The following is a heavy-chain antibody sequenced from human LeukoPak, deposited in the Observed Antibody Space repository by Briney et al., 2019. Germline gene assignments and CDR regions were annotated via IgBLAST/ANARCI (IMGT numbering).Heavy chain of an antibody. D-gene: IGHD5-12*01. CDR3: VRGRHSANNYGGDY. Sequence: GGSLRLSCATSGFTFSAYEMNWVRQAPGQGLAWISYISDSGVSIHYADSVRGRFSISRDNAKDALLLQMNTLRAEDTAVYYCVRGRHSANNYGGDYWGQGTLVTVSS. J-gene: IGHJ4*02. CDR1: GFTFSAYE. CDR2: ISDSGVSI. V-gene: IGHV3-48*03.